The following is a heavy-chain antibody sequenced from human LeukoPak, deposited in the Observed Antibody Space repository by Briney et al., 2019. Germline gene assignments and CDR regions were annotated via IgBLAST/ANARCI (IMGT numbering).Heavy chain of an antibody. D-gene: IGHD3-22*01. CDR3: AREQYYSDSSGYTTLFDY. J-gene: IGHJ4*02. CDR1: GGTFSSYA. Sequence: SVKVSCKASGGTFSSYAISWVRQAPGQGLEWMGIIDPSGGSTTYAQKFQGRVTMTRDTSTSTVYMELSSLRSEDTAVYYCAREQYYSDSSGYTTLFDYWGQGTLVTVSS. CDR2: IDPSGGST. V-gene: IGHV1-46*01.